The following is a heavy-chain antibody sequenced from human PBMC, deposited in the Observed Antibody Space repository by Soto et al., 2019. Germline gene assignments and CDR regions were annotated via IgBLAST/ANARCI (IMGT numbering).Heavy chain of an antibody. Sequence: QAQVVPSGAEVRKPGSSVKLSCKASEGTFNSYAIAWVRHAPGQGLEWMGGIIPYYNTLNYAQKFQDRVTITADDSTNTVYMELSSLRSDDTAVYFCASGASRWYPYFFDSWAQGTLVTVSS. V-gene: IGHV1-69*01. CDR3: ASGASRWYPYFFDS. D-gene: IGHD6-13*01. CDR1: EGTFNSYA. CDR2: IIPYYNTL. J-gene: IGHJ4*02.